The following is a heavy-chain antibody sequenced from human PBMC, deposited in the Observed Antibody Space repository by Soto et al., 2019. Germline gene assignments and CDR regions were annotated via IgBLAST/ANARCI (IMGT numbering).Heavy chain of an antibody. CDR3: ARRKFCSSTTCFDY. CDR1: GFTVSISY. V-gene: IGHV3-66*01. Sequence: GSLRLSCAASGFTVSISYMSWVRHVPGKGLEWVSIIYSGGETYYADSAKGRFTISRDISKNTLHLQMSSLRAEDTAVYYCARRKFCSSTTCFDYWGRGTLVTVSS. CDR2: IYSGGET. J-gene: IGHJ4*02. D-gene: IGHD2-2*01.